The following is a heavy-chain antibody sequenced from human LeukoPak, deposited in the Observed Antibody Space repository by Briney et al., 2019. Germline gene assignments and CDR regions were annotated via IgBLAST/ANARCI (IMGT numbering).Heavy chain of an antibody. CDR3: VREGSSGYYIDY. V-gene: IGHV4-34*01. CDR1: GGSFSGYY. J-gene: IGHJ4*02. D-gene: IGHD3-22*01. Sequence: PSETLSLTCTVSGGSFSGYYWSWIRQPPGKGLEWIGEINHSGSTNYNPSLKSRVTISVDTSKNQFSLKLSSVTAADTAVYYCVREGSSGYYIDYWGQGTLVTVSS. CDR2: INHSGST.